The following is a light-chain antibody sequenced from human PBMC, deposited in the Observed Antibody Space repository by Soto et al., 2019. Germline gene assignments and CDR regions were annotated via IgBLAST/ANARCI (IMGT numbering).Light chain of an antibody. V-gene: IGLV2-14*01. Sequence: QSALTQPPSASGTPGQSVTISCTGTSSDVGAYNYVSWYQQHPGKAPKLMIYEVSYRPSGVSDRFSGSRSGNTASLTISGLQAEDESDYYCSSYTSSTTWVFGGGTKVTVL. CDR1: SSDVGAYNY. CDR2: EVS. CDR3: SSYTSSTTWV. J-gene: IGLJ3*02.